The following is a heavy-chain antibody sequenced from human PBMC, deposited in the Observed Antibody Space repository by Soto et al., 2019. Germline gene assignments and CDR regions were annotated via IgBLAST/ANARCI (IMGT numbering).Heavy chain of an antibody. CDR1: GFTLSGYA. D-gene: IGHD2-15*01. CDR2: ISSSSSNI. Sequence: EVQLVESGGGLVQPGGSLRLSCVASGFTLSGYAMNWVRQAPGKGLEWVSYISSSSSNIQYAGSVKGRFNISRDNAKNSLHLQINSLRDEDTAVYYCARDCSLGSRYCRWFDPWGQGTLVTVSS. CDR3: ARDCSLGSRYCRWFDP. V-gene: IGHV3-48*02. J-gene: IGHJ5*02.